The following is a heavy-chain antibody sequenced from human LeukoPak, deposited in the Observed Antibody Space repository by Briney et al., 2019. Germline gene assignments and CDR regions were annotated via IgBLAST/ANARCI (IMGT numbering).Heavy chain of an antibody. Sequence: SVTVSCKVSGYTLTELSMHWVRQPPGKGLGWMGGFDPEDGETIYAQKFQDRVTMPNDTSTDKAYMELRRLRSEDTAVYYCATDRMYNWNDGGLDYWGQGTLVTVSS. CDR1: GYTLTELS. CDR2: FDPEDGET. D-gene: IGHD1-20*01. V-gene: IGHV1-24*01. CDR3: ATDRMYNWNDGGLDY. J-gene: IGHJ4*02.